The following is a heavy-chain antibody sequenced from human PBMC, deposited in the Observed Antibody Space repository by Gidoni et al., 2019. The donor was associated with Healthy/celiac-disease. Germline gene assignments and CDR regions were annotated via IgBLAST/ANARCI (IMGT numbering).Heavy chain of an antibody. V-gene: IGHV4-39*01. Sequence: STYYNPSLKSRVTISVDTSKNQFSLKLSSVTAADTAVYYCARRPMVRGVITGAPYWYFDLWGRGTLVTVSS. D-gene: IGHD3-10*01. J-gene: IGHJ2*01. CDR3: ARRPMVRGVITGAPYWYFDL. CDR2: ST.